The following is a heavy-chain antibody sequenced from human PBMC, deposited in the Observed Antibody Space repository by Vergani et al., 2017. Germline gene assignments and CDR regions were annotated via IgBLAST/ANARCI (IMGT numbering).Heavy chain of an antibody. CDR2: ISWNSNSI. CDR3: AKGPNLGEWGR. D-gene: IGHD3-10*01. Sequence: EVQLEESGGGLVLPGRSLRLSCVASGFTSAGYAMHWVRQAPGKGLEWVSGISWNSNSIGYADSVKGRFTISRDNAKNSLYLQMNSLRAEDTAVYYCAKGPNLGEWGRWGQGTMVTVSS. V-gene: IGHV3-9*02. J-gene: IGHJ3*01. CDR1: GFTSAGYA.